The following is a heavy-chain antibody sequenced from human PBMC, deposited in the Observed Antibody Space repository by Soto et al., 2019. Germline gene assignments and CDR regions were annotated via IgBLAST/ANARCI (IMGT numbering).Heavy chain of an antibody. CDR2: INPNSGGT. CDR3: EIGRSGYDQYYYYYMAV. D-gene: IGHD5-12*01. J-gene: IGHJ6*03. V-gene: IGHV1-2*04. CDR1: GYTFTGYY. Sequence: ASVKVSCKASGYTFTGYYMHWVRQAPGQGLEWMGWINPNSGGTNYAQKFQGWVTMTRDTSISTAYMELSRLRSDDTAVYYCEIGRSGYDQYYYYYMAVSGKGTPFLVSS.